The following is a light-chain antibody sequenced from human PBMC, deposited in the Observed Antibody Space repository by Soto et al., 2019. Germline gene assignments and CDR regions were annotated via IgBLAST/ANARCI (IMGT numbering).Light chain of an antibody. J-gene: IGKJ1*01. CDR1: QSISSW. Sequence: DTQMTQSPSTLPASVGDRATITCRASQSISSWLAWYQQKPGKAPKLLIYKTSSLESGVPSRFSGSRSGTEFTLTISSLQPDDFATYFCQQYNSYPWTFGQGTKVDIK. CDR3: QQYNSYPWT. CDR2: KTS. V-gene: IGKV1-5*03.